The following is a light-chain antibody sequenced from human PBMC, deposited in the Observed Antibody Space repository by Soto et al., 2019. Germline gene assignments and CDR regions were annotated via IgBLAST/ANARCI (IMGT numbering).Light chain of an antibody. J-gene: IGKJ2*01. CDR2: GAS. Sequence: EIVMTQSPATLSVSPGERATLSCRASQSVSSNLAWYQQKPGQAPRLLIYGASTRATGIPAMFSGSRSGTEFTLTINGRQSEDFAVYYCQQYNNWPPYTFGQGTKLEIK. CDR3: QQYNNWPPYT. V-gene: IGKV3-15*01. CDR1: QSVSSN.